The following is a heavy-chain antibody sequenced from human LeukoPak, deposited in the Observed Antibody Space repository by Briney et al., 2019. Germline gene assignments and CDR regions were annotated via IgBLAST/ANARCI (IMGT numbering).Heavy chain of an antibody. V-gene: IGHV3-7*01. CDR3: ARDERAVVGATAPLDF. CDR1: GFTLRTYR. J-gene: IGHJ4*02. Sequence: GVLRLSCAVSGFTLRTYRTSGVPHAPEEGLEWVANIKQDGSQKYYVHSVKGRFTISRDNAKNTLYLQMNSLRAEHTAVYYCARDERAVVGATAPLDFWGQRTLDTVSS. CDR2: IKQDGSQK. D-gene: IGHD1-26*01.